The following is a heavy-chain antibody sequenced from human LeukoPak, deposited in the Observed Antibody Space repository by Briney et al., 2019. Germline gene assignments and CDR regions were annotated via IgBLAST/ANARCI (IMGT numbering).Heavy chain of an antibody. D-gene: IGHD2-2*01. V-gene: IGHV1-2*02. Sequence: ASVKVSCXASGYTFTGYYIHWVRQAPGQGLEWMAWINPNSGGTNYAQKFQGRVTMTRDTSISTAYMELTRLTPDDTAVYYCARDRVVPAAMNFDPWGQGTLVTVSS. CDR1: GYTFTGYY. CDR2: INPNSGGT. J-gene: IGHJ5*02. CDR3: ARDRVVPAAMNFDP.